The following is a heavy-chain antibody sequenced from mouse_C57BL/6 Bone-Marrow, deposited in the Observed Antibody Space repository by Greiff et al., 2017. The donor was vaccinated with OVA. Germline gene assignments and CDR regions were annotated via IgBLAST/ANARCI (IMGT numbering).Heavy chain of an antibody. V-gene: IGHV14-4*01. CDR3: TTRTYACYYPPA. CDR1: GFNIKDDY. CDR2: IDPENGDT. J-gene: IGHJ2*01. Sequence: EVKLQESGAELVRPGASVKLSCTASGFNIKDDYMHWVKQRPEQGLEWIGWIDPENGDTESASKFQGKATITADTSSNTAYLQLSSLTSEDTAVSYFTTRTYACYYPPAWGQGTTLTVSS. D-gene: IGHD2-3*01.